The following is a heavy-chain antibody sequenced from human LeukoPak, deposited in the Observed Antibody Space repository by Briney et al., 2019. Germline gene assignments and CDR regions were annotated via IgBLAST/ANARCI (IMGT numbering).Heavy chain of an antibody. V-gene: IGHV4-34*01. CDR1: GGSFSGYY. J-gene: IGHJ5*02. CDR3: ARSRGDYDFWSGYAESWFDP. D-gene: IGHD3-3*01. Sequence: SETLSLTCAVYGGSFSGYYWSWIRQPPGKGLEWIGEINHSGSTNYNPSLKSRVTISVDTSKNQFSLRLSSVTAADTAVYYCARSRGDYDFWSGYAESWFDPWGQGTLVTVSS. CDR2: INHSGST.